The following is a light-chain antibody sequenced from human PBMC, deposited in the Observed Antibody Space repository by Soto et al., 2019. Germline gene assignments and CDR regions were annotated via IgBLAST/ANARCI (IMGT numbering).Light chain of an antibody. CDR2: DVS. CDR3: QQFNNYPLT. V-gene: IGKV1D-13*01. Sequence: IQMTQSPSSLSASVGDRVTITCRASQSIGSALAWYQQKPGKPPKPLIFDVSRLESGVPSRFSGSGSGTDFTLTISSLQPEDFATYYCQQFNNYPLTFGGGTKVDIK. CDR1: QSIGSA. J-gene: IGKJ4*01.